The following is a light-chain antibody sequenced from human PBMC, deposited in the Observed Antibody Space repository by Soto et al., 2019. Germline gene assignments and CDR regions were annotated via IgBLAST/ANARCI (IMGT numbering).Light chain of an antibody. V-gene: IGLV2-14*01. Sequence: QSALTQSASVSGSPGQSITISCTGTSSDVGAYNYVSWYQQHPGKAPKLIIYDFSNRPSGVSNRFSGSKSGNTASLTISALQAEDEADYYCSSFTSSSTRVFGTGTKLTVL. CDR1: SSDVGAYNY. CDR2: DFS. J-gene: IGLJ1*01. CDR3: SSFTSSSTRV.